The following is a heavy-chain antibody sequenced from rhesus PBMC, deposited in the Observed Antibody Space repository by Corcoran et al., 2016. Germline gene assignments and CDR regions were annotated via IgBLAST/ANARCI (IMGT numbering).Heavy chain of an antibody. CDR2: IYVSGGAT. Sequence: QVQLQESGPGLVKPSETLSLTCAVSGGSISDDYHWSWIRQPPGKGLDWIGYIYVSGGATNYNPSLKNRVTISIDTSKNQFSLKLSSVTAADTAVYYCARDQNGFDVWGPGVLVTVSS. CDR3: ARDQNGFDV. J-gene: IGHJ5-1*01. CDR1: GGSISDDYH. V-gene: IGHV4-106*01.